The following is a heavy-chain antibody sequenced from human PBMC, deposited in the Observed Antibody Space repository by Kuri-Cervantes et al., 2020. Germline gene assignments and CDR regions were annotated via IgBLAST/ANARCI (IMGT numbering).Heavy chain of an antibody. J-gene: IGHJ3*02. V-gene: IGHV3-15*01. CDR3: TRDNRATEYYYDSSGYHHDAFDI. Sequence: GESLKISCAASGFTFSNAWMSWVRQAPGKGLEWVGRIKSKTDGGTTDYAAPVKGRFTISRDDSKSIAYLQMNSLKTEDTAVYYCTRDNRATEYYYDSSGYHHDAFDIWGQGTMVTVSS. D-gene: IGHD3-22*01. CDR1: GFTFSNAW. CDR2: IKSKTDGGTT.